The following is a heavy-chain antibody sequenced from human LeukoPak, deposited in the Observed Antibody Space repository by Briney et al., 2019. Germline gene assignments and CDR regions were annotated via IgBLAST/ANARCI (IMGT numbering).Heavy chain of an antibody. J-gene: IGHJ4*02. Sequence: ASVKVSCKASGYTFTSYGISRVRQAPGQGLEWMGWINTYNGNTNYAQKLQGRVTMTTDTSTTTAYMELRSPTSDDTAIYYCARESVITFGGVIVIPAVDYWGQGTLVTVPS. CDR1: GYTFTSYG. D-gene: IGHD3-16*02. V-gene: IGHV1-18*01. CDR2: INTYNGNT. CDR3: ARESVITFGGVIVIPAVDY.